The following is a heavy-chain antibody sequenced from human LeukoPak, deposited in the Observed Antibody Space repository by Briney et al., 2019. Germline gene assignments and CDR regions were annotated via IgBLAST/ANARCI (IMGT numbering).Heavy chain of an antibody. V-gene: IGHV3-66*01. Sequence: PGGSLRLSFAASGFTVSSNYMSWVRQAPGKGLEWVSVIYSGGSTYYADSVNGRFTISRDNSKNTLYLQMNSLRAEDTAVYYCAKDLWVYDSSGLDYWGQGTLVTVSS. CDR2: IYSGGST. D-gene: IGHD3-22*01. CDR3: AKDLWVYDSSGLDY. J-gene: IGHJ4*02. CDR1: GFTVSSNY.